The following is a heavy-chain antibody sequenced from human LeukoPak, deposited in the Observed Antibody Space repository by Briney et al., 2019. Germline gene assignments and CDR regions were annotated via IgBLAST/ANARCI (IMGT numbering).Heavy chain of an antibody. CDR3: ARERRSVSGRAFDY. CDR1: GGTSSSYA. CDR2: IIPILGIA. J-gene: IGHJ4*02. D-gene: IGHD3-10*01. Sequence: SVKLSCKASGGTSSSYAISWVRQAPGQGLEWMGRIIPILGIANYAQKCHGRVTITADKSTSTAYIELSRLRSEHTAVSYRARERRSVSGRAFDYWGQGTLVTVSS. V-gene: IGHV1-69*04.